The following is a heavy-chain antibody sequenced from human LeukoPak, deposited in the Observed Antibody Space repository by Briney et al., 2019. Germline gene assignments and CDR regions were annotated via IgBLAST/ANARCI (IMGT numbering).Heavy chain of an antibody. J-gene: IGHJ4*02. V-gene: IGHV1-2*06. D-gene: IGHD3-22*01. CDR2: INPNSGGT. CDR1: GYTFTGYY. Sequence: GASVKVSCKASGYTFTGYYMHWVRQAPGQGLEWMGRINPNSGGTNYAQKFQGRVTMTRDTSISTAYMELSRLRSDDTAVYYCARDRSIITMIVVPLGYWGQGTLVTDSS. CDR3: ARDRSIITMIVVPLGY.